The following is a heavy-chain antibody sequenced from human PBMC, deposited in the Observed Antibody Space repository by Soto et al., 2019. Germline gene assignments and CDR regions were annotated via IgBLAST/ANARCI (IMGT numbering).Heavy chain of an antibody. Sequence: SQTLSLTCAISGDSVSSNSAAWNWIRQSPSRGLEGLGRTYYRSKWYNDYAVSVKSRITINPDTSKNQFSLQLNSVTPEDTAVYYSARVFKHLASTVTTWGMDVWGQGTTVTVSS. CDR1: GDSVSSNSAA. J-gene: IGHJ6*02. CDR3: ARVFKHLASTVTTWGMDV. V-gene: IGHV6-1*01. D-gene: IGHD4-17*01. CDR2: TYYRSKWYN.